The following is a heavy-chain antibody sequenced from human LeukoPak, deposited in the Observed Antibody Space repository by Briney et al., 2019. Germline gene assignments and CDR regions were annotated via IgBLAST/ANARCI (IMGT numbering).Heavy chain of an antibody. CDR3: AKDPYGTRYFDY. CDR2: LSGSGYNT. V-gene: IGHV3-23*01. Sequence: GGSLRLSCAASGFTFSSHALSWVRQAPGRGLEWVSSLSGSGYNTYYADSVKGRFTISRDNSENTVYLQMNSLRAEDTAVYYCAKDPYGTRYFDYWGQGTLVTVSS. D-gene: IGHD2-2*01. CDR1: GFTFSSHA. J-gene: IGHJ4*02.